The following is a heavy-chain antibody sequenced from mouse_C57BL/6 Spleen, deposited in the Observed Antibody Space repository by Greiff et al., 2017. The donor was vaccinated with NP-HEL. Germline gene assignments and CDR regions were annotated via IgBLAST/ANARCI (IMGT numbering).Heavy chain of an antibody. D-gene: IGHD4-1*01. CDR2: IDPNCGGT. V-gene: IGHV1-72*01. CDR1: GYTFTSYW. J-gene: IGHJ3*01. CDR3: AREGTNWDEGAWFAY. Sequence: QVQLQQPGAELVKPGASVKLSCKASGYTFTSYWMHWVKQRPGRGLEWIGRIDPNCGGTKYNEKFKSKATLTVDKPSSTAYMQLSSLTSEDSAVYYCAREGTNWDEGAWFAYWGQGTLVTVSA.